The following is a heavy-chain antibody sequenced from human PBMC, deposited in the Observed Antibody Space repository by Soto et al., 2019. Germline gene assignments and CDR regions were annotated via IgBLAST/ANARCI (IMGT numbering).Heavy chain of an antibody. CDR2: ISSSSSYI. V-gene: IGHV3-21*01. Sequence: EVQLVESGGGLVKPGGSLRLSCAASGFTFSSYSMNWVRQAPGKGLEWVSSISSSSSYIYYADSVKGRFTISGDNDKNPLYLQMNSLRAEDTAVYYCARDVLLWFGVVGYWGQGSLVTVSS. CDR3: ARDVLLWFGVVGY. D-gene: IGHD3-10*01. J-gene: IGHJ4*02. CDR1: GFTFSSYS.